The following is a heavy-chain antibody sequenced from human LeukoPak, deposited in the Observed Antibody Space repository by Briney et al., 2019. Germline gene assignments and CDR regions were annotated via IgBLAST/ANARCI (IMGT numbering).Heavy chain of an antibody. D-gene: IGHD6-13*01. CDR2: INHSGST. CDR3: ARGPRVFDY. Sequence: PSEALSLTCAVYGGSFSGYYWSWIRQPPGKGLEWIGEINHSGSTNYNPSLKSRVIISVDTSKNQFSLKLSSVTAADTAVYYCARGPRVFDYWGQGTLVTVSS. V-gene: IGHV4-34*01. J-gene: IGHJ4*02. CDR1: GGSFSGYY.